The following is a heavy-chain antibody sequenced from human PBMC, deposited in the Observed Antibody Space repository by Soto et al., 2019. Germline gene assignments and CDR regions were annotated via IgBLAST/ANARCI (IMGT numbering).Heavy chain of an antibody. V-gene: IGHV3-30-3*01. CDR3: ARDPDWNDYYYGMDV. D-gene: IGHD1-1*01. Sequence: GGSLRLSCAASGSTFSSYAMHWVRQAPGKGLEWVAVISYDGSNKYYADSVKGRFTISRDNSKNTLYLQMNSLRAEDTAVYYCARDPDWNDYYYGMDVWGQGTTVTVSS. J-gene: IGHJ6*02. CDR1: GSTFSSYA. CDR2: ISYDGSNK.